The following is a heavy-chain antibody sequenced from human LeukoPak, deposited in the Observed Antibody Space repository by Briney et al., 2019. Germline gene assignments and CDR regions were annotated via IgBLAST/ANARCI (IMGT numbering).Heavy chain of an antibody. Sequence: SQTLSLTCTVSGGSISSGDYYWSWIRQPPGKGLEWIGYIYYSGSTYYNPSLKSRVTISVDTSKNQFSLKLSSVTAADTAVYYCAREGSSLANFDYWGQGTLVTVSS. CDR3: AREGSSLANFDY. J-gene: IGHJ4*02. D-gene: IGHD6-6*01. V-gene: IGHV4-30-4*01. CDR2: IYYSGST. CDR1: GGSISSGDYY.